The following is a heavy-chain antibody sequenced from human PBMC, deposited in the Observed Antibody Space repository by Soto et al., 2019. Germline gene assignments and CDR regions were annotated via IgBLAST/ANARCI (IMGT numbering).Heavy chain of an antibody. J-gene: IGHJ3*02. D-gene: IGHD4-4*01. V-gene: IGHV3-11*01. CDR3: ARFCDYTYNAFDI. CDR2: ISSSGSTI. Sequence: GGSLRLSCAASGFTFSDYYMSWIRQALGKGLEWVSYISSSGSTIYYADSVKGRFTISRDNAKNSLYLQMNSLRAEDTAVYYCARFCDYTYNAFDIWGQGTMVTVSS. CDR1: GFTFSDYY.